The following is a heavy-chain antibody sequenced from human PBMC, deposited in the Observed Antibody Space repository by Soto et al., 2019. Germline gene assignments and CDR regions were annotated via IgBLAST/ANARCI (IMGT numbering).Heavy chain of an antibody. Sequence: LRLSFATSGFTFISDWMHWVRQAPGKGLVVVTRSNNDEGYKNCAVFVEGQYTTSREDEKSELYFQMDRLRAEVTAVYYGARGGLDPFDDFGRGALVTVT. J-gene: IGHJ4*02. CDR1: GFTFISDW. V-gene: IGHV3-74*01. CDR3: ARGGLDPFDD. D-gene: IGHD1-1*01. CDR2: SNNDEGYK.